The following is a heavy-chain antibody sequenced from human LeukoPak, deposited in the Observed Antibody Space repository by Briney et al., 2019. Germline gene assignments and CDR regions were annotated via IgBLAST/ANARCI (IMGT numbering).Heavy chain of an antibody. Sequence: GGSLRLSCAASGFTFSGYSLNWVRQAPGKGLEWVSSISSSSSYIYYADSVKGRFTISRDNAKNSLYLQMNSLRAEDTAVYYCAKGATGYSGYDSFFDYWGQGTLVTVSS. CDR1: GFTFSGYS. CDR3: AKGATGYSGYDSFFDY. J-gene: IGHJ4*02. D-gene: IGHD5-12*01. V-gene: IGHV3-21*01. CDR2: ISSSSSYI.